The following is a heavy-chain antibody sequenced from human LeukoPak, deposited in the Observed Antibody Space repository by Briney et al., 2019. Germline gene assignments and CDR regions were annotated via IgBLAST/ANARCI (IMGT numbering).Heavy chain of an antibody. V-gene: IGHV1-69*05. CDR3: ATRGYSGFDFDY. D-gene: IGHD5-12*01. J-gene: IGHJ4*02. CDR2: IIPIFGTA. Sequence: SVKVSCKASGGTFSSYAISWVRQAPGQGLEWMGGIIPIFGTANYAQKFQGRVTITTDESTCTAYMELSSLRYTAVYYCATRGYSGFDFDYWGQGTLVTVSS. CDR1: GGTFSSYA.